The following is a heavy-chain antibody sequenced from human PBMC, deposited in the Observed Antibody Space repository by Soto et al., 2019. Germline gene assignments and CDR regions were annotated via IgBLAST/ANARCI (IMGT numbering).Heavy chain of an antibody. CDR3: AKVKTWTYLDF. Sequence: EVQLLESGGGSVQPGGSLRLSCAASGFTFSVYAMSWVRQAPGKGLEWVSSISGDSYRTYYADSVEGRFTISRDNSKNTLYLQMDSLRAEDTAVYYCAKVKTWTYLDFWGQGTLVTVSS. CDR2: ISGDSYRT. D-gene: IGHD5-12*01. CDR1: GFTFSVYA. V-gene: IGHV3-23*01. J-gene: IGHJ4*02.